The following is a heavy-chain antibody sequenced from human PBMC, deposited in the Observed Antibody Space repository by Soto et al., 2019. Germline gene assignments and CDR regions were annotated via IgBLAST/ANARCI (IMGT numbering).Heavy chain of an antibody. D-gene: IGHD3-10*01. CDR3: EKVILGITGPTWAGKGGLDY. Sequence: PGGSLRLSCAASEFTFSSYGMHWVRQAPGKGLEWVAVISYDGSNKYYADSVKGRFTISRDNSKNTLYLQMNSLRAEDTAVYYCEKVILGITGPTWAGKGGLDYWGQGTLVTVSS. CDR2: ISYDGSNK. J-gene: IGHJ4*02. V-gene: IGHV3-30*18. CDR1: EFTFSSYG.